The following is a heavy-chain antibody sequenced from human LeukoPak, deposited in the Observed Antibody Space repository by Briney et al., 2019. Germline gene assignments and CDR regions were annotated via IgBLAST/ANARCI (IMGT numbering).Heavy chain of an antibody. CDR3: ARGNYYDYPDY. D-gene: IGHD3-10*01. V-gene: IGHV4-59*01. CDR1: GGSISSYY. J-gene: IGHJ4*02. Sequence: TSETLSLTCTVSGGSISSYYWSRIRQPPGKGLEWIGYIYYSGSTNYNPSLKSRVTISVDTSKNQFSLKLSSVTAADTAVYYCARGNYYDYPDYWGQGTLVTVSS. CDR2: IYYSGST.